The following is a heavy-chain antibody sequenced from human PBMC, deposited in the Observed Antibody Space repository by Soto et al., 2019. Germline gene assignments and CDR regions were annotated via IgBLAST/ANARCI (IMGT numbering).Heavy chain of an antibody. CDR3: ANNYGSGSAHFDY. Sequence: QVQLVQSGAEVKKPGSSVKVSCTASGGTFNFYSISWVRQAPGQGLEWVGRVIPMVGMSEYAQKFQGRVTITADKSTSTSYMNPGSLKSEGTAVYYCANNYGSGSAHFDYWGQGTLVTVSS. V-gene: IGHV1-69*02. D-gene: IGHD3-10*01. CDR2: VIPMVGMS. J-gene: IGHJ4*02. CDR1: GGTFNFYS.